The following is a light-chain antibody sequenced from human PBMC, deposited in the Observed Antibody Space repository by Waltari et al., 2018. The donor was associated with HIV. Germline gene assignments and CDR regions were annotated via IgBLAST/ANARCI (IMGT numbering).Light chain of an antibody. CDR2: SAS. CDR1: QGVNIK. CDR3: QQYNNWPYT. J-gene: IGKJ2*01. V-gene: IGKV3-15*01. Sequence: EILMTQSPDTLSVSPGETATLACRASQGVNIKLAWYQQKPGQAPRRLIYSASTRATGIPARFSGSGSGTEFTLTITSLQSEDFTIYYCQQYNNWPYTFGQGTKLEI.